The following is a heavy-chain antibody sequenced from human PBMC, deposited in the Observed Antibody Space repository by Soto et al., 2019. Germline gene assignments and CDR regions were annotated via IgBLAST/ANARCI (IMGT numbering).Heavy chain of an antibody. D-gene: IGHD3-9*01. CDR3: ARDFGDYDILTGYYRGNFDY. Sequence: GGSLRLSCAASGFTVRSYHRSWVRQAPGKGLEWVSIIYSAGSADFADSVKGRFTISRDNAKNSLYLQMNSLRDEDTAVYYCARDFGDYDILTGYYRGNFDYWGQGTLVTVSS. V-gene: IGHV3-66*01. CDR1: GFTVRSYH. CDR2: IYSAGSA. J-gene: IGHJ4*02.